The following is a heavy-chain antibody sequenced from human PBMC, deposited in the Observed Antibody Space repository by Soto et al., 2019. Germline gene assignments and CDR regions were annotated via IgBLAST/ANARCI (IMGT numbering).Heavy chain of an antibody. J-gene: IGHJ4*02. CDR2: IYYSGST. CDR1: GGSISSSSYY. CDR3: ASINGNYGRIYDY. D-gene: IGHD3-16*01. V-gene: IGHV4-39*01. Sequence: SETLSLTCTVSGGSISSSSYYWGWIRQPPGKGLEWIGSIYYSGSTYYNPSLKSRVTISVDTSKNQFSLKLSSVTAADTAVYYCASINGNYGRIYDYWGQGTLVTVSS.